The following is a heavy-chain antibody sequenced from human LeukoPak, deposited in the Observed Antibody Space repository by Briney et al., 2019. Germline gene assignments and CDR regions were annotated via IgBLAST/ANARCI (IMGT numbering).Heavy chain of an antibody. V-gene: IGHV4-30-2*01. D-gene: IGHD1-1*01. CDR1: GDSISSGAYY. CDR3: VRDVSQRRHFDY. CDR2: FYGSGSA. Sequence: LSQTLSLTCTVSGDSISSGAYYWSWIRQPPGKGLEWIGYFYGSGSASYNPSLKSRVTISVDRSNNQFSLKMSSVTAADTAVYYCVRDVSQRRHFDYWGQGTLVTVSS. J-gene: IGHJ4*02.